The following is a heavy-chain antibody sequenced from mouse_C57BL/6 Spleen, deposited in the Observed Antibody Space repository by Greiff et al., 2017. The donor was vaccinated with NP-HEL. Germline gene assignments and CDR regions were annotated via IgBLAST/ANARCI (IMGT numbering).Heavy chain of an antibody. J-gene: IGHJ4*01. CDR2: INPNNGGT. Sequence: EVQLQQSGPELVKPGASVKISCKASGYTFTDYYMNWVKQSHGKSLEWIGDINPNNGGTSYNQKFKGKATLTVDKSSSTAYMELRSLTSEDSAVYYCARFYYTSYYAMDYWGQGTSVTVSS. D-gene: IGHD2-1*01. CDR3: ARFYYTSYYAMDY. CDR1: GYTFTDYY. V-gene: IGHV1-26*01.